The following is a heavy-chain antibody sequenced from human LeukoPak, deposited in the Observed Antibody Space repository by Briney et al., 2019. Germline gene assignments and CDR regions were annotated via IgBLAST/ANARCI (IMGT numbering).Heavy chain of an antibody. J-gene: IGHJ3*02. Sequence: SETLSLTCTVSGGSISSYYWSWIRQPAGKGLEWIGRIYTSGSTNYNPSLKSRVTMSVDTSKNQFSLKLSSVTAADTAVYYCARDGTMVRGVIMGVSAFVIWGQGTMVTVSS. CDR2: IYTSGST. CDR1: GGSISSYY. V-gene: IGHV4-4*07. CDR3: ARDGTMVRGVIMGVSAFVI. D-gene: IGHD3-10*01.